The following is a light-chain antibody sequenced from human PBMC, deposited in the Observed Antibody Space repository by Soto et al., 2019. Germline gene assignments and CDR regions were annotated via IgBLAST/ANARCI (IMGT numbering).Light chain of an antibody. CDR1: QSISIW. CDR3: QHYNSYSEA. Sequence: DIQMTQSPSTLSASVGDRVTITCRASQSISIWLAWYQQKPGKAPKLLIYKASTLKSGVPSRLSGSGSGTEFTFTISSLQPDDFATYYCQHYNSYSEAFGQGTKVDIK. CDR2: KAS. V-gene: IGKV1-5*03. J-gene: IGKJ1*01.